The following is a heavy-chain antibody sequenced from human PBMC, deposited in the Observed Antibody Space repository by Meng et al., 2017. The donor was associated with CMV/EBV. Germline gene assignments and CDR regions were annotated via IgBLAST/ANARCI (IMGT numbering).Heavy chain of an antibody. CDR1: GGTFSSYA. D-gene: IGHD6-13*01. J-gene: IGHJ6*02. V-gene: IGHV1-69*05. CDR3: AVPDTNSSTPNYYYYGMDV. Sequence: SVKVSCKASGGTFSSYAISWVRQAPGQGLEGMGGIIPIFGTANYAQKFQGRVTITTDESTSTAYMELSSLRSEDTAVYYCAVPDTNSSTPNYYYYGMDVWGQGTTVTVSS. CDR2: IIPIFGTA.